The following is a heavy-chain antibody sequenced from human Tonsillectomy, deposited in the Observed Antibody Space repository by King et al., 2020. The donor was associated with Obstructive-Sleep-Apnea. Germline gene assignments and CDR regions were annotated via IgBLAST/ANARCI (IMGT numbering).Heavy chain of an antibody. CDR2: ISSNGGDT. CDR3: ARVQCTSYSCYAPDY. J-gene: IGHJ4*02. D-gene: IGHD2-2*01. CDR1: GFTFSSYA. V-gene: IGHV3-64*01. Sequence: VQLVESGGGLVQPGGSLRLSCAASGFTFSSYAMHWVRQAPGKGLEYVSAISSNGGDTFYANSVKGRFTISRDNSKNTLYLQMGSLRAEDMAVYYCARVQCTSYSCYAPDYWGQGTLVTVSS.